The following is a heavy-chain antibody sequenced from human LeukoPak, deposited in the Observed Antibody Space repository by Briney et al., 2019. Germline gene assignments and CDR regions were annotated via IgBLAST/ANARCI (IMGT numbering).Heavy chain of an antibody. Sequence: PSETLSLTCAVYGGPFSGYYWSWIRQPPGKGLEWIGEINQSGSTYYNPSLKSRVTISVDTSKNQFSLKLSSVTAADTAVYYCARGAYYDFWSGYYRYNWFDPWGQGTLVTVSS. CDR2: INQSGST. CDR3: ARGAYYDFWSGYYRYNWFDP. D-gene: IGHD3-3*01. CDR1: GGPFSGYY. V-gene: IGHV4-34*01. J-gene: IGHJ5*02.